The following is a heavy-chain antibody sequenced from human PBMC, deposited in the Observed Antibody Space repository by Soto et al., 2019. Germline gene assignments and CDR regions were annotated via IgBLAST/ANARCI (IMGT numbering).Heavy chain of an antibody. J-gene: IGHJ3*02. V-gene: IGHV5-51*01. Sequence: GESLKISCKGSGYSFTSYWIGWVRQMPGKGLEWMGIIYPGDSDTRYSPSFQGRVTISADKSISTAYLQWSSLKASDTAMYYCARHTTFLIAVAGNDAFDIWGQGTMVTVSS. CDR3: ARHTTFLIAVAGNDAFDI. CDR2: IYPGDSDT. D-gene: IGHD6-19*01. CDR1: GYSFTSYW.